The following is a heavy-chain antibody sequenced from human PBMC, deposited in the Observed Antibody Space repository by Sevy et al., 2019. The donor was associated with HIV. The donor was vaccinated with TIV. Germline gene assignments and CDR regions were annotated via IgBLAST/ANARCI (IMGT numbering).Heavy chain of an antibody. J-gene: IGHJ4*02. D-gene: IGHD3-9*01. CDR2: IRYDGSNK. CDR1: GFTFSSYG. V-gene: IGHV3-30*02. CDR3: AKDGALYYDILTGPFDY. Sequence: GESLKISCAASGFTFSSYGMHWVRQAPGKGLEWVAFIRYDGSNKYYADSVKGRFTISRDNSKKTQFLQMNSLRAEDTAVYYCAKDGALYYDILTGPFDYWGQGTLVTVSS.